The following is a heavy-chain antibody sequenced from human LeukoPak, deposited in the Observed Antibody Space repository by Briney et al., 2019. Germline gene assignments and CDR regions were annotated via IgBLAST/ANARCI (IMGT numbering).Heavy chain of an antibody. CDR1: GDSVSSNSAA. J-gene: IGHJ3*02. CDR3: ASSTPYSGSYYMVDAFDI. V-gene: IGHV6-1*01. CDR2: TYYRSKWYN. D-gene: IGHD1-26*01. Sequence: SQTLSLTCAISGDSVSSNSAAWNWIRQSPSRGLEWLGRTYYRSKWYNDYAVSVKSRITINPDTSKNQFSLQLNSVTPEDTAVYYCASSTPYSGSYYMVDAFDIWGQGTMVTVPS.